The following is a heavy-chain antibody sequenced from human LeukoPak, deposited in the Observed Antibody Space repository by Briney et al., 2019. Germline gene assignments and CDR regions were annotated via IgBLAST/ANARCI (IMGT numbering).Heavy chain of an antibody. CDR2: IKSKTDGGTT. V-gene: IGHV3-15*01. CDR3: TTEAAAGFDY. Sequence: GGSLRLSCVVSGFTFSNAWISWVRQAPGKGLEWIGRIKSKTDGGTTDYAAPVKGRFTISRDDSKNTLYLQMNSLKTEDTAVYYCTTEAAAGFDYWGQGTLVTVSS. CDR1: GFTFSNAW. D-gene: IGHD6-13*01. J-gene: IGHJ4*02.